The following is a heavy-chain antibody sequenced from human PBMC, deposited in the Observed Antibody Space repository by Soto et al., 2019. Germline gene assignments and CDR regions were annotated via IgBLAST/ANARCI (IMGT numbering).Heavy chain of an antibody. Sequence: ASVKVSCKASGFAFSSSRISWLRQAPGQGPEWMGWIRVYNGDTKYAWKFQGRLIMTTDTSASTAYMELSSLRSEDTAVYYCARDRIVGSYGMDVWGQGTTVTVSS. CDR2: IRVYNGDT. V-gene: IGHV1-18*01. CDR3: ARDRIVGSYGMDV. CDR1: GFAFSSSR. J-gene: IGHJ6*02. D-gene: IGHD1-26*01.